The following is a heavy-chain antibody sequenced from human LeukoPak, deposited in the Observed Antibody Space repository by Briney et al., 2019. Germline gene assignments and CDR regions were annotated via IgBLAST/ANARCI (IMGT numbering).Heavy chain of an antibody. J-gene: IGHJ3*02. CDR3: AREGHCSTTSCALDAIEI. V-gene: IGHV3-21*01. CDR2: ISDNSYWI. Sequence: PGGSLRLSCAASGFTFSSYSMSWVRQAPGKGLEWVSSISDNSYWIYYADSVEGRFIISRDNAKNSLYLQMKSLRAEDTAVYYCAREGHCSTTSCALDAIEIWGQGTLVAVSS. CDR1: GFTFSSYS. D-gene: IGHD2-2*01.